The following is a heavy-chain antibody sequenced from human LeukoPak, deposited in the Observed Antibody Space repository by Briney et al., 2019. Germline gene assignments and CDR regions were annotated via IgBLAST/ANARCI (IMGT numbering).Heavy chain of an antibody. CDR3: ARVIMNYSGGNWNYLYYFDY. V-gene: IGHV1-2*02. J-gene: IGHJ4*02. CDR2: IIPNSGGT. D-gene: IGHD1-7*01. Sequence: ASVKVSCKASGYTFTGYYMHWVRQAPGQGLEWMGWIIPNSGGTNYAQKFQGRVTMTRDTSISTAYMELSRLRSDDTAVYYCARVIMNYSGGNWNYLYYFDYWGQGTLVTVSS. CDR1: GYTFTGYY.